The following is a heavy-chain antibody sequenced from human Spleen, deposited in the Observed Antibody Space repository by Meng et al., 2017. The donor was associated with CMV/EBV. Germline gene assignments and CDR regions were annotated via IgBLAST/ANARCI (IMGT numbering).Heavy chain of an antibody. CDR2: ISSYSGDT. V-gene: IGHV1-18*03. J-gene: IGHJ5*02. CDR1: GYTFTGNQ. CDR3: ARGYSLDSWFDP. Sequence: ASVKVSCKASGYTFTGNQIHWVRLAPGQGLEWMGWISSYSGDTKYAQRLQGRVTLTTDTSTSTAYMELRSLRFDDMAVYYCARGYSLDSWFDPWGQGTLVTVSS. D-gene: IGHD2-21*01.